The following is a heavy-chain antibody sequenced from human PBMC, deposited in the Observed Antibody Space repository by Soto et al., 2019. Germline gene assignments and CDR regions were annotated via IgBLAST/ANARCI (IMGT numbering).Heavy chain of an antibody. J-gene: IGHJ6*02. CDR3: ARGYYGICGLDV. D-gene: IGHD3-10*01. CDR1: GFTFSSYW. CDR2: IKVDGSEK. V-gene: IGHV3-7*01. Sequence: EVQLVESGGGLVQPGGSLRLSCAASGFTFSSYWMSWVRQAPGKGLEWVANIKVDGSEKYYVDSVKGRFAISRDNAKKSLYLQMNSLRAEDTAVYFCARGYYGICGLDVWGQGTTVTVSS.